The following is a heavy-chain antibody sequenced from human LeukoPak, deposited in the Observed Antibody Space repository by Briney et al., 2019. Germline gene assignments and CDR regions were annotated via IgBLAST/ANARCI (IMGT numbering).Heavy chain of an antibody. J-gene: IGHJ4*02. Sequence: SVKVSCKASGYTFTSYGISWVRQAPGQGLEWMGGIIPIFGTANYAQKFQGRVTITADESTSTGYMELSSLRSEDTAVYYCASKRGYSYGLDYWGQGTLVTVSS. D-gene: IGHD5-18*01. CDR2: IIPIFGTA. CDR3: ASKRGYSYGLDY. CDR1: GYTFTSYG. V-gene: IGHV1-69*13.